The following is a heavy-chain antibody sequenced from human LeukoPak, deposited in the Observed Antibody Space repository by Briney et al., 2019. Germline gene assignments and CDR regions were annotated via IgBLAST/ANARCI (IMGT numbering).Heavy chain of an antibody. D-gene: IGHD3-22*01. V-gene: IGHV4-39*01. CDR2: IYYSGST. CDR3: ARLENSSGYYYDY. Sequence: SETLSLTCTVSGGSISSSSYYWGWIRQPPGTGLEWIGSIYYSGSTYYNPSLKSRVTISADTSKNQFSLKLSSVTAADTAVYYCARLENSSGYYYDYWGQGTLVTVSS. J-gene: IGHJ4*02. CDR1: GGSISSSSYY.